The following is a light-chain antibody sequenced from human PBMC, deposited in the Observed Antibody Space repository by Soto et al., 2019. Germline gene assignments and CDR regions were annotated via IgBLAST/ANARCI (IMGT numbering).Light chain of an antibody. CDR2: EGS. Sequence: QSVLTQPASVSGSPGQSITISCTGTSSDIGSYNLVSWYQQHPGKAPKLMLYEGSKRPSGVSNRFSGSKSGNTASLTISGLHAEDEADYYCCSKAGRGVVFGGGTKLTVL. CDR1: SSDIGSYNL. V-gene: IGLV2-23*01. J-gene: IGLJ2*01. CDR3: CSKAGRGVV.